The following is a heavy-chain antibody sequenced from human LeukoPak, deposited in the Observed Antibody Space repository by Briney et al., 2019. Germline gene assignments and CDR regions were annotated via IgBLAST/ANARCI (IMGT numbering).Heavy chain of an antibody. V-gene: IGHV4-61*01. D-gene: IGHD6-25*01. CDR1: GGSISSGSYY. J-gene: IGHJ4*02. Sequence: SETLSLTXTVSGGSISSGSYYWSWIRQPPGKGLEWIGYICYSGSTNYNPSLKSRVTISVDTSKNQFSLKLSSVTAADTAVYYCARDPAAAYFDYWGQGTLVTVSS. CDR3: ARDPAAAYFDY. CDR2: ICYSGST.